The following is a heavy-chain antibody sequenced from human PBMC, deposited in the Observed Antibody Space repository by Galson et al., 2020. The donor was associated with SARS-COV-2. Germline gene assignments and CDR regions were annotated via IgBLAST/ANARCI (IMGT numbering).Heavy chain of an antibody. Sequence: GGSLRLSCAASGFTFSDYYISWIRQAPVKGLEWVSYISSSGSVIYYAHSVKGRFTISRDNAKNSLYLQMNSLRVEDTAVYYCVRVRYEQLGDDAFDIWGQGTMVTVSS. V-gene: IGHV3-11*01. J-gene: IGHJ3*02. CDR2: ISSSGSVI. CDR3: VRVRYEQLGDDAFDI. D-gene: IGHD6-6*01. CDR1: GFTFSDYY.